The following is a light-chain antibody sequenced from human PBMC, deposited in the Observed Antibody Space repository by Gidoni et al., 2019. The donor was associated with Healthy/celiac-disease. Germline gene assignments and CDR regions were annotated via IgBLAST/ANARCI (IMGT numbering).Light chain of an antibody. CDR1: QVISNY. Sequence: DIQMTQSPSSLSASVGDRVTITCRASQVISNYLAWYQQKPGKVPKLLIYAASTLQSGVPSMFSGSGAGTDFTITISSLQPEDVVTYYCQKYNSAPRTFGQGTKVEIK. V-gene: IGKV1-27*01. CDR2: AAS. J-gene: IGKJ1*01. CDR3: QKYNSAPRT.